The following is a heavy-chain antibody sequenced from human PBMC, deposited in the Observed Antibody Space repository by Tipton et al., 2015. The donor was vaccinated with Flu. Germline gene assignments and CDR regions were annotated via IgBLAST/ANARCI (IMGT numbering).Heavy chain of an antibody. Sequence: TLSLTCTVSGDSISTTIYYWVWVRQPPGKGLEWIGRIYYSGPTYYNPSLKSRVTISVYSSKNEFSLTLASLTAADTAVYYCARNLWNVRPAYYYYGVDVCGQGTTVSVSS. V-gene: IGHV4-39*07. D-gene: IGHD1-1*01. J-gene: IGHJ6*02. CDR3: ARNLWNVRPAYYYYGVDV. CDR1: GDSISTTIYY. CDR2: IYYSGPT.